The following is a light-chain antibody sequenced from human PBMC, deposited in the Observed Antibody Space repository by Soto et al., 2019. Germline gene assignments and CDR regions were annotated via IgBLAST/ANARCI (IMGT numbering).Light chain of an antibody. V-gene: IGKV1-5*01. CDR2: HAS. J-gene: IGKJ1*01. CDR3: QQYSSYSPT. CDR1: QSISNW. Sequence: DIQMTQSPSTLPASVGDRVTITCRASQSISNWLAWYQQKPGTAPKVLIYHASNLQSGVPSRFSGSGSETEFTLTISGLQPGDSATYYCQQYSSYSPTFGQGTKVDIK.